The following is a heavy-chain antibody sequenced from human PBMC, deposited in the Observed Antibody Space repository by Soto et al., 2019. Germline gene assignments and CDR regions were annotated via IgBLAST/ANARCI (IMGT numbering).Heavy chain of an antibody. Sequence: GGSLRLSCAASGFTFSSYTMNWVRQAPGKGLEWVSGISGNGRFAYYADSVKGRFTISRDDSKKMMFLQMGILITEDTAVYYCAKSGPTNFFDHWGQGSLVTVSS. CDR1: GFTFSSYT. D-gene: IGHD2-2*01. CDR2: ISGNGRFA. J-gene: IGHJ4*02. V-gene: IGHV3-23*01. CDR3: AKSGPTNFFDH.